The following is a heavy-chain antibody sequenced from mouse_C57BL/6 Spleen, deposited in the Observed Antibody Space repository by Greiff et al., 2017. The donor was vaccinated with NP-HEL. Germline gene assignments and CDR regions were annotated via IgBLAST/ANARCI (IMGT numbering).Heavy chain of an antibody. J-gene: IGHJ3*01. CDR1: GYTFTSYW. Sequence: VQLQQPGAELVKPGASVKLSCKASGYTFTSYWMHWVKQRPGRGLEWIGRIDPNSGGTKYNEKFKSKATLTVDKPSSTAYMQRSSLTSEDSAVYYCALYGYDVYWFAYWGQGTLVTVSA. D-gene: IGHD2-2*01. CDR3: ALYGYDVYWFAY. V-gene: IGHV1-72*01. CDR2: IDPNSGGT.